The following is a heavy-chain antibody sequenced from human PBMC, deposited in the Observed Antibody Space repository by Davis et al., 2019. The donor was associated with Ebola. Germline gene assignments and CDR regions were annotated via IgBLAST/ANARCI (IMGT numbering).Heavy chain of an antibody. V-gene: IGHV1-18*01. CDR1: GYTFTSYG. CDR2: ISAYNGNT. Sequence: ASVKVSCKASGYTFTSYGISWVRQAPGQGLEWMGWISAYNGNTNYAQKLQGRVTMTTDTSTSTAYMELRSLRSDDTAVYYCARGPRGYSYGYEVGSFDYWGQGTLVTVSS. CDR3: ARGPRGYSYGYEVGSFDY. D-gene: IGHD5-18*01. J-gene: IGHJ4*02.